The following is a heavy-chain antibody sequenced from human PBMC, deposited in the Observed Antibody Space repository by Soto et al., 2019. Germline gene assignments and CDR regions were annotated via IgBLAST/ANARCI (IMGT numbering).Heavy chain of an antibody. Sequence: QVQLVESGGGVVQPGRSLRLSCAASGFTFSSYARHWVRQAPGKGLEWVAVISYDGSNKYYADSVKGRFTISRDNSKNTLYLQMNSLRAEDTAVYYCASVADINFDYWGQGTLVTVSS. CDR1: GFTFSSYA. CDR2: ISYDGSNK. J-gene: IGHJ4*02. CDR3: ASVADINFDY. D-gene: IGHD6-19*01. V-gene: IGHV3-30-3*01.